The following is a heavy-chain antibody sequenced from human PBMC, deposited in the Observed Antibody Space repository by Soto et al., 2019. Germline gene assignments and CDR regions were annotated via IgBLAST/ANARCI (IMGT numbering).Heavy chain of an antibody. CDR1: GFTFSSYA. CDR2: ISGSGGST. V-gene: IGHV3-23*01. J-gene: IGHJ3*02. D-gene: IGHD3-9*01. CDR3: AKTPTRYLAWLSTSNDAFDI. Sequence: EVQLLESGGGLVQPGGSLRLSCAASGFTFSSYAMSWLRQAPGKGLEWVSAISGSGGSTYYADSVKGRFTNSRDNPKNTLYLQMNSLRAEDKAVYYCAKTPTRYLAWLSTSNDAFDIWGQGTMVTVSS.